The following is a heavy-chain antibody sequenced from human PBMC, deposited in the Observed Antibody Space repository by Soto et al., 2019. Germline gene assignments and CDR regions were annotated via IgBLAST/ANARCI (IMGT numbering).Heavy chain of an antibody. CDR1: GYTFTSLG. J-gene: IGHJ4*02. CDR2: ISTYNGNT. V-gene: IGHV1-18*01. CDR3: ARDPDPYSSSWSELDY. D-gene: IGHD6-13*01. Sequence: ASVKVSCKASGYTFTSLGISWVRQAPGQGLEWMGRISTYNGNTKYVQKFQEGVTMTTDTSTSTTYMELRSLRSDDTAVYYCARDPDPYSSSWSELDYWGQGTLVTVSS.